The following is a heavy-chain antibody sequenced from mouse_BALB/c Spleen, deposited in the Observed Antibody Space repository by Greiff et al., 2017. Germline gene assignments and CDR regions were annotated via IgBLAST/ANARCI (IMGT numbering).Heavy chain of an antibody. J-gene: IGHJ2*01. D-gene: IGHD1-1*01. CDR3: ARDYGSSLYYFDY. Sequence: EVMLVESGPELVKPGASVKISCKASGYSFTGYYMHWVKQSHVKSLEWIGRINPYNGATSYNQNFKDKASLTVDKSSSTAYMELHSLTSEDSAVYYCARDYGSSLYYFDYWGQGTTLTVSS. CDR1: GYSFTGYY. CDR2: INPYNGAT. V-gene: IGHV1-31*01.